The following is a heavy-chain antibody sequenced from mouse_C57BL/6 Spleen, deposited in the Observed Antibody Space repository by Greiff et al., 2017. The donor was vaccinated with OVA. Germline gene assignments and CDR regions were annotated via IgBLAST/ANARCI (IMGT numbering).Heavy chain of an antibody. D-gene: IGHD2-4*01. CDR2: INPSTGGT. Sequence: VQLQQSGPELVKPGASVKISCKASGYSFTGYYMNWVKQSPEKSLEWIGEINPSTGGTTYNQKFKAKAILTVDKSSSTAYMQLKSLTSEDSAVYYCARDDYDGPLFDYWGQGTTLTVSS. CDR3: ARDDYDGPLFDY. V-gene: IGHV1-42*01. J-gene: IGHJ2*01. CDR1: GYSFTGYY.